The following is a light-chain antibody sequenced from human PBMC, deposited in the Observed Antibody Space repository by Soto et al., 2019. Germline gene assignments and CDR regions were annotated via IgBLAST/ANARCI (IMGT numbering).Light chain of an antibody. CDR2: DAS. CDR3: QQYNSLST. CDR1: QSISSW. J-gene: IGKJ1*01. Sequence: DIQMTQSPSTLSASVGDRVTITCRASQSISSWLAWYQQKPGKAPKPLIYDASSLESGVPSRFSGSGSGTEFTLTISSLQPDDFATYYCQQYNSLSTVGQGTKVDSK. V-gene: IGKV1-5*01.